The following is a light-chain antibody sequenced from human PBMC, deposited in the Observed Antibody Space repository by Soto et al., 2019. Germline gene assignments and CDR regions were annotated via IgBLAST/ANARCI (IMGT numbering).Light chain of an antibody. V-gene: IGKV3-20*01. CDR2: GAS. CDR1: QSVNSNY. J-gene: IGKJ3*01. Sequence: EIVLTQSPGTLSVSPGERVTLSCRASQSVNSNYLAWYQQRPGQAPRLLLFGASYRATGIPDRFSGSGSGTDFTLTISRLQPEDFAVYYCQHYSSSPPEFTFGPATKVDSK. CDR3: QHYSSSPPEFT.